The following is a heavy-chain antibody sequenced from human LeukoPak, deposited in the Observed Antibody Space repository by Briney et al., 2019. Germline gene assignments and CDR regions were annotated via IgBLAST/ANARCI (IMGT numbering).Heavy chain of an antibody. CDR2: ISGSGGST. V-gene: IGHV3-23*01. CDR3: AKDQGVLLWFGELLDDAFDI. CDR1: GFTFSSYA. J-gene: IGHJ3*02. D-gene: IGHD3-10*01. Sequence: GGSLRLSGAASGFTFSSYAMSWVRQAPGKGLEWVSAISGSGGSTYYADSVKGRFTISRDNSKNTLYLQMNSLRAEDTAVYYCAKDQGVLLWFGELLDDAFDIWGQGTMVTVSS.